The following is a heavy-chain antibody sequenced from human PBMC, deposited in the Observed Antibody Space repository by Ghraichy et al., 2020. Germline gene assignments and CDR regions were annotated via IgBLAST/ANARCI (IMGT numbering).Heavy chain of an antibody. J-gene: IGHJ4*02. CDR2: VYYSGST. Sequence: GSLRLSCTVSGGSISSYYWSWIRQPPGKGLEWIGYVYYSGSTNYNPSVKSRVTISLDTSKKQFSLKLSSVTAADTAVYYCASLTGTGTGHFDYWGQGTLVTVSS. CDR3: ASLTGTGTGHFDY. D-gene: IGHD6-13*01. V-gene: IGHV4-59*01. CDR1: GGSISSYY.